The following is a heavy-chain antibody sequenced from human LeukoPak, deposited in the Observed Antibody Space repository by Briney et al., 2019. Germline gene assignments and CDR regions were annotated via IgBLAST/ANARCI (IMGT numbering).Heavy chain of an antibody. D-gene: IGHD2-2*01. CDR2: ISYDGSNK. CDR3: AKSGVVPAAIYYYYYMDV. Sequence: GGSLRLSCAASGFTFSSYAMHWVRQAPGKGLEWVAVISYDGSNKYYADSVKGRFTISRDNSKNTLYLQMNSLRAEDTAVYYCAKSGVVPAAIYYYYYMDVWGKGTTVTVSS. J-gene: IGHJ6*03. CDR1: GFTFSSYA. V-gene: IGHV3-30-3*02.